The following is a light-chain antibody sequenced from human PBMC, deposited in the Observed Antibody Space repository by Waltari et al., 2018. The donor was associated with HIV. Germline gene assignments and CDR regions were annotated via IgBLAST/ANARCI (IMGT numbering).Light chain of an antibody. V-gene: IGLV2-14*03. CDR3: ASFTGDSTVM. J-gene: IGLJ3*02. CDR1: DSDFGLYNF. CDR2: DVD. Sequence: AVTQPASVSGLPGQSTTISCTGGDSDFGLYNFVSWYQQHSGQPPRLILYDVDRRASVVAARCSGARSGNTASLTISGLRAEDEAHYYCASFTGDSTVMFGGGTEVTVL.